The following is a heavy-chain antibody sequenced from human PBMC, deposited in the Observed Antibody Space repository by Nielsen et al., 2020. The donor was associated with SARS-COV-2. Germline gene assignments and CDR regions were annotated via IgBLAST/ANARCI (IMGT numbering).Heavy chain of an antibody. J-gene: IGHJ3*02. CDR1: GFTFDDYA. CDR3: AKFPAAMGDDAFDI. V-gene: IGHV3-9*01. CDR2: ISWNSGSI. Sequence: GGSLRLSCAASGFTFDDYAMHWVRQAPGKGLEWVSGISWNSGSIGYADSVKGRFTISRDNAKNSLYLQMNSLRAEDTALYYCAKFPAAMGDDAFDIWGQGTMVTVSS. D-gene: IGHD2-2*01.